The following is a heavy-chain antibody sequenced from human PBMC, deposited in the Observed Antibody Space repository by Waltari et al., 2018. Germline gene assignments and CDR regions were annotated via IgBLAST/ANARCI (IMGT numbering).Heavy chain of an antibody. CDR3: IRYNEQNYCGMDV. J-gene: IGHJ6*02. CDR1: GFTFSDYA. V-gene: IGHV3-73*01. Sequence: EVQLVESGGGLVQPGGSLKLSCAVSGFTFSDYAIHWVRQASGKGLEGVGRIRSKAKRDATAYAASVKGRFTISRDDSKNTAYLQMNSLKTEDTAVYYCIRYNEQNYCGMDVWGQGTTVTVSS. D-gene: IGHD1-20*01. CDR2: IRSKAKRDAT.